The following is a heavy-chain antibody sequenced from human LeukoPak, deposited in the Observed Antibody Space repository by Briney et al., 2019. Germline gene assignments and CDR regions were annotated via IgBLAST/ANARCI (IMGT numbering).Heavy chain of an antibody. CDR3: ARDRVVVVAATHYYYYGMDV. CDR1: GFTFSSYS. V-gene: IGHV3-21*01. D-gene: IGHD2-15*01. CDR2: ISSSSSYI. Sequence: GGSLRLSCAASGFTFSSYSMNWVRQAPGKGPERVSSISSSSSYIYYADSVKGRFTISRDNAKNSLYLQMNSLRAEDTAVYYCARDRVVVVAATHYYYYGMDVWGQGTTVTVSS. J-gene: IGHJ6*02.